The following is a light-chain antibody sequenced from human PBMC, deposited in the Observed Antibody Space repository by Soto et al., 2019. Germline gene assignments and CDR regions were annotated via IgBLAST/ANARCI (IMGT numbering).Light chain of an antibody. CDR3: QQYNNSPT. V-gene: IGKV3D-15*01. CDR2: GAS. Sequence: EIVMTQSPATLSVSPGERATLSCRASQSAGNNLAWYQLKPGQAPRLLIYGASTRVTGIPARFSGSGSGTEFTLTISSLQSEDFAVYYCQQYNNSPTFGQGTKVDIK. J-gene: IGKJ1*01. CDR1: QSAGNN.